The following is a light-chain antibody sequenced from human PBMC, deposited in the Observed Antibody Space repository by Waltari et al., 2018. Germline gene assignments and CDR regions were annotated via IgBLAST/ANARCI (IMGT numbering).Light chain of an antibody. CDR1: QSVTRA. J-gene: IGKJ1*01. V-gene: IGKV3-20*01. CDR3: QPYVRLPAT. CDR2: GSS. Sequence: EILLTQSPGTLSLSPGERATLSCRPSQSVTRALAWYQQKPGQAPRRLLYGSSNRATGIPDRFSGSASGTDFSLTINRLEPEDFAVYYCQPYVRLPATFGQGTKVEIK.